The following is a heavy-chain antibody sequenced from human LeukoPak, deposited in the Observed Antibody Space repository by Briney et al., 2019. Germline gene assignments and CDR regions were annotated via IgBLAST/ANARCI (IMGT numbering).Heavy chain of an antibody. Sequence: GGSLRLSCAASGFTFSSYGMHWVRQAPGKGPEWVAVISYDGSNKYYADSVKGRFTISRDNSKNTLYLQMNSLRAEDTAVYYRAKPHISWPLDYWGQGTLVTVSS. CDR2: ISYDGSNK. J-gene: IGHJ4*02. D-gene: IGHD6-13*01. V-gene: IGHV3-30*18. CDR3: AKPHISWPLDY. CDR1: GFTFSSYG.